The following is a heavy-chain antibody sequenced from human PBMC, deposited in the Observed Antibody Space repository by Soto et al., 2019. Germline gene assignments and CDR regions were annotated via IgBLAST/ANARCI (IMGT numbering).Heavy chain of an antibody. V-gene: IGHV4-39*01. CDR3: ASIYCSGGSCYPNQFDY. CDR2: IYYSGST. J-gene: IGHJ4*02. Sequence: QLQLQESGPGLVKPSETLSLTCTVSGGSISSSSYYWGWIRQPPGKGLEWIGSIYYSGSTYYNPSLKSRVTISVDTSKNQFSLKLSSVTAADTAVYYCASIYCSGGSCYPNQFDYCGQGTLVTVSS. D-gene: IGHD2-15*01. CDR1: GGSISSSSYY.